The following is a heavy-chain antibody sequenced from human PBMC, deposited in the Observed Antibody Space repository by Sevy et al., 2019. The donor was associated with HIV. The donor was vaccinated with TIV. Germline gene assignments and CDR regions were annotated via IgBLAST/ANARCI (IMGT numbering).Heavy chain of an antibody. V-gene: IGHV3-21*04. Sequence: GGSLRLSCAASGFTFSTYNMNWVRQAPGKGLEWVSSITDSSNYIYHADSVKGRFTISRDNAKESLYLQMKSLRAEDTAVYYCARDCNSASCLWGLDVWGQGTTVTVSS. CDR2: ITDSSNYI. D-gene: IGHD2-2*01. J-gene: IGHJ6*02. CDR3: ARDCNSASCLWGLDV. CDR1: GFTFSTYN.